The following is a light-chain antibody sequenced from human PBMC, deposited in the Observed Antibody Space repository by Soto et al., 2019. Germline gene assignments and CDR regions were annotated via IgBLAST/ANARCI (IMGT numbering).Light chain of an antibody. V-gene: IGKV3-15*01. Sequence: EIVLTQAPGTLSLSPLQRATLSCTASQSVPRNFLAWYRQSPGQAPKLLISGASTRATGIPARFSGSGSGTEFTLTISSLQSEDFAIYYCQQSRTFAQGTKVDIK. CDR2: GAS. CDR1: QSVPRNF. CDR3: QQSRT. J-gene: IGKJ2*01.